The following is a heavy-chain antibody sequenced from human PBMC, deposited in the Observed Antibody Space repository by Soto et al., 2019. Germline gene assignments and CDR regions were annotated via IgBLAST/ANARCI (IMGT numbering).Heavy chain of an antibody. D-gene: IGHD3-10*01. Sequence: EVQVLESGGGLVQPGGSLRLSCAASGFIFNSYAMSWVRQAPGKGLEWVSPIRGYGDRTYYAVAVNSRFTISKANCQNTLYLQMTSLRAEDRALYYCVKQAEYYSGSGSFHLYWYLDLWGRGTLVHVSS. J-gene: IGHJ2*01. CDR3: VKQAEYYSGSGSFHLYWYLDL. CDR2: IRGYGDRT. CDR1: GFIFNSYA. V-gene: IGHV3-23*01.